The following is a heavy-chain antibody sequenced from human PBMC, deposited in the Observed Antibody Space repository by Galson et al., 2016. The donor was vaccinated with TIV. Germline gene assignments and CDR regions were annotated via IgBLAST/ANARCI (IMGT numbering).Heavy chain of an antibody. CDR3: ARGLPAVQSCDY. V-gene: IGHV1-3*01. CDR2: INVGNGNT. Sequence: SVKVSCKASGYSFTGYTMHWVRQAPGQSLEWVAWINVGNGNTKYSQSLKGRVTINRDTSATTAYLELSSLRFEDTAVYYCARGLPAVQSCDYWGLGTLVTVSS. CDR1: GYSFTGYT. J-gene: IGHJ4*02. D-gene: IGHD6-13*01.